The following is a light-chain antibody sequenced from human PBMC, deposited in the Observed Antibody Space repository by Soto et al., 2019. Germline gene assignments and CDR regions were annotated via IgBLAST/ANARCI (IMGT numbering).Light chain of an antibody. CDR2: WAS. CDR1: QSVLYSSNNKNY. Sequence: DIVMTQSPDSLAVSLGERATINCKSSQSVLYSSNNKNYLAWYQQKPGQPPKLLIYWASTRESGVPDRFSGSGAGTDFTLTIISLQAEDVAVYYCQQYYSTPTWTFGQGTKVEIK. CDR3: QQYYSTPTWT. V-gene: IGKV4-1*01. J-gene: IGKJ1*01.